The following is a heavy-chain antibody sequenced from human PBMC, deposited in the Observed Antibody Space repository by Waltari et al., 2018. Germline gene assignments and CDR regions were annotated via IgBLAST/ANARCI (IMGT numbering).Heavy chain of an antibody. Sequence: QVQLQQWGAGLLKPSETLSLTCAVYGGSFSGYYWSWIRQPPGKGLEWIGEINHSGSTNYNPSLKSRVTISVDTSKNQFSLKLSSVTAADTAVYYCAERAYDSSIDYWGQGTLVTVSS. CDR1: GGSFSGYY. J-gene: IGHJ4*02. CDR2: INHSGST. CDR3: AERAYDSSIDY. V-gene: IGHV4-34*01. D-gene: IGHD3-22*01.